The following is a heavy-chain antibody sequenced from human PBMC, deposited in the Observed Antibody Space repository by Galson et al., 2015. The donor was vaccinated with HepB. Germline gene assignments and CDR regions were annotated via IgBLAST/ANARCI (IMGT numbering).Heavy chain of an antibody. CDR3: ARDLVVVPAATWRGTNWFDP. J-gene: IGHJ5*02. V-gene: IGHV1-69*13. CDR2: IIPIFGTA. Sequence: SVKVSCKASGYTFPSYGISWVRQAPGQGLEWMGGIIPIFGTANYAQKFQGRVTVTADESTSTAYMELSSLRSEDTAVYYCARDLVVVPAATWRGTNWFDPWGQGTLVTVSS. D-gene: IGHD2-2*01. CDR1: GYTFPSYG.